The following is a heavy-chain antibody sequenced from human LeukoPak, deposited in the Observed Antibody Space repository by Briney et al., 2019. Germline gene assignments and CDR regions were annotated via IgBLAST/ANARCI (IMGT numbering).Heavy chain of an antibody. J-gene: IGHJ6*03. CDR1: GFTFSSYA. CDR2: ISGGGGST. D-gene: IGHD4-17*01. V-gene: IGHV3-23*01. Sequence: PGGSLRLSCAASGFTFSSYAMSWVRQAPGKGLEWVSGISGGGGSTYQADSVKGRFTISRDNSKNTLDLQMKSLRAEDTAVYYCAKSSAYGDYNPYYYYYYMDVWGKGTTVTVSS. CDR3: AKSSAYGDYNPYYYYYYMDV.